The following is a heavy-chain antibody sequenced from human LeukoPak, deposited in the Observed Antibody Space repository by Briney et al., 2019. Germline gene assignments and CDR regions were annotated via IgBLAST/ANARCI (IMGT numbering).Heavy chain of an antibody. D-gene: IGHD3-10*01. CDR3: ARVLAIYGSGSSFAFDI. CDR2: INPSGGST. V-gene: IGHV1-46*01. CDR1: GYTFTSYY. Sequence: ASVKVSCKASGYTFTSYYMHWVRQAPGQGLEWMRIINPSGGSTSYAQKFQGRVTMNRDTSTSTVYMELSSLRSEDTAVYYCARVLAIYGSGSSFAFDIWGQGTMVTVSS. J-gene: IGHJ3*02.